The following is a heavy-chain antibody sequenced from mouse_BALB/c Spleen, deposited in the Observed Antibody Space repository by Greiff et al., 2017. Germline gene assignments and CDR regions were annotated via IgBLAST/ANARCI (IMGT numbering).Heavy chain of an antibody. V-gene: IGHV1-20*02. CDR1: GYSFTGYF. J-gene: IGHJ2*01. CDR2: INPYNGDT. D-gene: IGHD2-4*01. Sequence: VQLKESGSELVKPGASVKISCKASGYSFTGYFMNWVMQSHGKSLEWIGRINPYNGDTFYNQKFKGKATLTVDKSSSTAHMELRSLASEDSAVYYCARGTMITGYYFYYWGQGTTLTVSS. CDR3: ARGTMITGYYFYY.